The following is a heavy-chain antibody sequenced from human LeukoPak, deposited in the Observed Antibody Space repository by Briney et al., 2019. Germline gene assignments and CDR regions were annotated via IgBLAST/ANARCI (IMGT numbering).Heavy chain of an antibody. J-gene: IGHJ4*02. CDR1: GYSFTGYY. CDR3: AKLTGGLTD. V-gene: IGHV1-2*02. Sequence: ASVKGSCKAAGYSFTGYYMHWVRQAPGRGPEWMAWISPNSGGANYAQKFQGRATLTRDTTISTAYMELNNLNSDDTSVYYCAKLTGGLTDWGQGTLVTVSS. D-gene: IGHD7-27*01. CDR2: ISPNSGGA.